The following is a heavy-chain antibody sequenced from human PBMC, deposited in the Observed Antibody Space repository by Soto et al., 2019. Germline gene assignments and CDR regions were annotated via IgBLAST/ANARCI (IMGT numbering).Heavy chain of an antibody. CDR1: GFSLSTSGVG. CDR2: IYWDDDK. CDR3: AHRPSYCSGGSCYSGFDY. V-gene: IGHV2-5*02. Sequence: QITLKESGPTLVKPTQTLTLTCTFSGFSLSTSGVGVGWIRQPPGKALEWLALIYWDDDKRYSPSLKSRPTIPKDTSKNQVVLTMTNMDPVDTATYYCAHRPSYCSGGSCYSGFDYWGQGTLVTVSS. D-gene: IGHD2-15*01. J-gene: IGHJ4*02.